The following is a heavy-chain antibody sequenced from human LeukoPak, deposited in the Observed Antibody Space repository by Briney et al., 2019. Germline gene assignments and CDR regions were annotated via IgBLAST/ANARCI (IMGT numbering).Heavy chain of an antibody. V-gene: IGHV3-21*01. CDR1: GFTFSSYN. J-gene: IGHJ4*02. D-gene: IGHD3-22*01. CDR3: ARDTYYYDSSGYYYPGGFDY. Sequence: GGSLRLSCAASGFTFSSYNMDWVRQAPGKGLEWVSSISSSSSYIYYADSMKGRFAISRDNAKNSLYLQMNSLRAEDTAVYYCARDTYYYDSSGYYYPGGFDYWGRGTLVTVSS. CDR2: ISSSSSYI.